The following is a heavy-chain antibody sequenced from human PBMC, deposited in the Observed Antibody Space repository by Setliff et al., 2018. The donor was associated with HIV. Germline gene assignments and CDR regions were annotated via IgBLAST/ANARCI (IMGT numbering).Heavy chain of an antibody. Sequence: ASETLSLTCTVSGGSISSHYWSWIRQPPGKGLEWIGSIYYSGSTNYNPSLKSRVTISVDTSKNQFSLKLSSVTAADTAVYYCAAVAGGYYYDSSGYYSVEFDPWGQGTLVTVSS. CDR1: GGSISSHY. CDR3: AAVAGGYYYDSSGYYSVEFDP. CDR2: IYYSGST. D-gene: IGHD3-22*01. V-gene: IGHV4-59*11. J-gene: IGHJ5*02.